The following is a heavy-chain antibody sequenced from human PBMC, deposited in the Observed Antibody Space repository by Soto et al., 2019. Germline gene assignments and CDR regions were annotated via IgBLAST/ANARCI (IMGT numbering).Heavy chain of an antibody. CDR1: GFTFSSNY. J-gene: IGHJ6*02. CDR3: ARDRGFLEWLPSYGMDV. Sequence: GGSLRLSCAAAGFTFSSNYMSWVRQAPGKGLEWVSVIYSGGSTYYADSVKGRFTISRDNSKNTLYLQMNSLRAEDTAVYYCARDRGFLEWLPSYGMDVWGQGTTVTVSS. CDR2: IYSGGST. D-gene: IGHD3-3*01. V-gene: IGHV3-66*01.